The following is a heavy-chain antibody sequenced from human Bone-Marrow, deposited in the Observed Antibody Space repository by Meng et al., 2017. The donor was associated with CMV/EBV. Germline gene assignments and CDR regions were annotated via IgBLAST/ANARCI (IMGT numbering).Heavy chain of an antibody. CDR1: GYTFTGYY. V-gene: IGHV1-2*02. J-gene: IGHJ6*02. CDR2: INPNSGGT. CDR3: ARTFDRTARLGSYYYYGKDV. D-gene: IGHD6-6*01. Sequence: ASVKVSCKASGYTFTGYYMHWVRQAPGQGLEWMGWINPNSGGTNYAQKFQGRVTMTRDTSISTAYMELSRLRSDDTAVYYCARTFDRTARLGSYYYYGKDVWGQGTTVTVSS.